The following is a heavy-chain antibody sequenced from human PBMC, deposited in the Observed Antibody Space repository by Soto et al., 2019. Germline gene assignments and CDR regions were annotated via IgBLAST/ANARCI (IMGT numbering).Heavy chain of an antibody. CDR3: ARAIPYYDFWSGYQLKTGWFDP. Sequence: QVQLVQSGAEVKKPGASVKVSCKASGYTFTGYYMYWVRQAPGQGLEWMGWINPNSGGTNYAQKFQGWVTMTRDTSISTAYMELSRLRSDDTAVYYCARAIPYYDFWSGYQLKTGWFDPWGQGTLVTVSS. D-gene: IGHD3-3*01. V-gene: IGHV1-2*04. J-gene: IGHJ5*02. CDR2: INPNSGGT. CDR1: GYTFTGYY.